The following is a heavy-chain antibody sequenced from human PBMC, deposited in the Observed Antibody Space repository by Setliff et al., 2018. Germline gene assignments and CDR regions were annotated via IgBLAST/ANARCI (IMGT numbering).Heavy chain of an antibody. CDR3: AKEYYYDSAGLEY. V-gene: IGHV3-30*18. CDR1: GFTFSSHG. Sequence: GGSLRLSCGASGFTFSSHGMHWVRQAPGKGLEWVSFISYDGGHKYYVDSVKGRFTISRGNSKNTLYLQMSSLRAEDTAVYYCAKEYYYDSAGLEYWGQGTLVTVSS. J-gene: IGHJ4*02. CDR2: ISYDGGHK. D-gene: IGHD3-22*01.